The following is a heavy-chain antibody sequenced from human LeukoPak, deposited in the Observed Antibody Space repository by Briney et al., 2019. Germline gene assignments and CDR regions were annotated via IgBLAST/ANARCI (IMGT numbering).Heavy chain of an antibody. D-gene: IGHD2-15*01. CDR2: IYHSGST. V-gene: IGHV4-38-2*01. Sequence: PSETLSLTCAVSGYSISSGYNWGWIRQPPGKGLEWIGSIYHSGSTYYNPSLKSRVTISVDTSKNQFSLKLSSVTAADTAVYYCASTAATIDFDYWGQGTLVTVSS. CDR3: ASTAATIDFDY. J-gene: IGHJ4*02. CDR1: GYSISSGYN.